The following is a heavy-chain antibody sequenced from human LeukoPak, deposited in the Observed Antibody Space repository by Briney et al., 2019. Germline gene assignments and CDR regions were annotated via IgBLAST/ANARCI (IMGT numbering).Heavy chain of an antibody. J-gene: IGHJ4*02. D-gene: IGHD3-3*01. CDR2: INHSGST. CDR1: GGSFSGYY. CDR3: ARRRYYDFWSDK. Sequence: PSETLSLTCAVYGGSFSGYYWSWIRQPPGKGLEWIGEINHSGSTNYNPSLKSRVTISVDTSKNQFSLKLSSVTAADTAVYYCARRRYYDFWSDKWGQGTLVTVSS. V-gene: IGHV4-34*01.